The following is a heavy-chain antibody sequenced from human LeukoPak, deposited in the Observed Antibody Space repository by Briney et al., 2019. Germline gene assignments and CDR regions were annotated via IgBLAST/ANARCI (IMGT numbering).Heavy chain of an antibody. Sequence: GGSLRLSCAASGFTFSTYAMTWVRQAPGKGLEWVSLISGTGGSTYYADSVKGRFAISRDNSKNTLYLQMNSLRAEDTAVYYCARVLSGRGSLYDYYYYMDVWGKGTTVTISS. CDR1: GFTFSTYA. V-gene: IGHV3-23*01. D-gene: IGHD3-10*01. CDR3: ARVLSGRGSLYDYYYYMDV. CDR2: ISGTGGST. J-gene: IGHJ6*03.